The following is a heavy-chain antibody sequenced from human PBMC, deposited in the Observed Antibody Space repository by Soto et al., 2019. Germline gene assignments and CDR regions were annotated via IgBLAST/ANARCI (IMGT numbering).Heavy chain of an antibody. J-gene: IGHJ4*02. Sequence: SETLSLTCAVSGGSISGSDYYWGWIRQPPGKGLEWIESIYYSGSIYYNPSLKSRVTTSVDTSKNQFSLRLSSVTAADTAVYYCMRQGGLRRELLGTIDFWGQGTLVTVSS. CDR1: GGSISGSDYY. CDR2: IYYSGSI. D-gene: IGHD1-26*01. V-gene: IGHV4-39*01. CDR3: MRQGGLRRELLGTIDF.